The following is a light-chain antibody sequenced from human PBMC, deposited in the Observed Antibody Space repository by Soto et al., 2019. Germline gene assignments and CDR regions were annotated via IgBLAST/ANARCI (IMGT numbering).Light chain of an antibody. CDR1: QSVSSSY. Sequence: EIVLTQSPGTLSLSPGERATLSCRASQSVSSSYLAWYQQKPGQAPRLLIYGASSRATGIPDRFSGSGSGTDFTLTISRLEPEDFAVYYCHQYYRSPHTFGQGTKLEIK. CDR2: GAS. J-gene: IGKJ2*01. CDR3: HQYYRSPHT. V-gene: IGKV3-20*01.